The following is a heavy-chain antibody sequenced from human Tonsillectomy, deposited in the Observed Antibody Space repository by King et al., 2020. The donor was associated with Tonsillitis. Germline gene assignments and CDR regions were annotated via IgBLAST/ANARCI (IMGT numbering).Heavy chain of an antibody. J-gene: IGHJ5*02. V-gene: IGHV3-23*03. D-gene: IGHD6-19*01. CDR3: AKTAVGAWLDNNWFDP. Sequence: VQLVESGGGLVQPGGSLRLSCAASGFTFSSYAMSWVRQAPGKGLEWVSLIYSGGNSTYYADSVKGRFTISRDNSKNTLYLQMNSLRAEDTAVYYCAKTAVGAWLDNNWFDPWGQGTLVTVSS. CDR1: GFTFSSYA. CDR2: IYSGGNST.